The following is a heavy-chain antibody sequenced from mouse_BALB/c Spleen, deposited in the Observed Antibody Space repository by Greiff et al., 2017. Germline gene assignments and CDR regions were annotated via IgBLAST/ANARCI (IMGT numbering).Heavy chain of an antibody. CDR1: GYTFTDYA. CDR2: ISTYYGNT. Sequence: QVQLKQSGPELVRPGVSVKISCKGSGYTFTDYAMHWVKQSHAKSLEWIGVISTYYGNTNYNQKFKGKATMTVDKSSSTAYMELARLTSEDSAIYYCARGGGGYFDYWGQGTTLTVSS. J-gene: IGHJ2*01. V-gene: IGHV1-67*01. CDR3: ARGGGGYFDY.